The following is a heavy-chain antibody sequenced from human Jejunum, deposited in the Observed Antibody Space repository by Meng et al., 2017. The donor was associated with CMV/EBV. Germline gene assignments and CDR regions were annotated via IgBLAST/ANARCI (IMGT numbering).Heavy chain of an antibody. J-gene: IGHJ4*02. CDR2: IYWDDDK. CDR1: GFSLTTSGVA. CDR3: VRRRGQQLVPIHFEY. V-gene: IGHV2-5*02. Sequence: QITLKESGPTLXXXXXTXTLXXXXSGFSLTTSGVAVGWVRQPPGEALEWLALIYWDDDKRYSPSLKSRLTITKDTSKNQVVLTMTNMDPVDTATYYCVRRRGQQLVPIHFEYWGQGTLVTVSS. D-gene: IGHD6-13*01.